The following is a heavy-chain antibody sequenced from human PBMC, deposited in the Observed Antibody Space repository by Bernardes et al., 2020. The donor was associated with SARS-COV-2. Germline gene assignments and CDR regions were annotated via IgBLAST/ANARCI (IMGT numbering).Heavy chain of an antibody. CDR2: INPNSGGT. J-gene: IGHJ5*02. CDR1: GYTFTGYY. V-gene: IGHV1-2*02. Sequence: ASVKVSCKASGYTFTGYYMDWVRQAPGQGLEWMGWINPNSGGTNYAQKFQGRVTMTRDTSISTAYMELSRLRSDDTAVYYCASPEVAAAGTRFDPWGQGTLVTVSS. CDR3: ASPEVAAAGTRFDP. D-gene: IGHD6-13*01.